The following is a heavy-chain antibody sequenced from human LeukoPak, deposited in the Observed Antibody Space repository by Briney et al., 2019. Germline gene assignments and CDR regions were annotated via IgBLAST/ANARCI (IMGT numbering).Heavy chain of an antibody. CDR1: AGSISSSSHH. CDR2: IYYGRTT. D-gene: IGHD5-12*01. J-gene: IGHJ4*02. Sequence: KPSETLSLTCTVPAGSISSSSHHWGWIRQSPGKGLEWIGSIYYGRTTYYNPSLNSRVTISVVTSKNQFSLQLNSVTAADTAVYYCVRHDGRGGATMGALDSWGQGSLVTVSS. CDR3: VRHDGRGGATMGALDS. V-gene: IGHV4-39*01.